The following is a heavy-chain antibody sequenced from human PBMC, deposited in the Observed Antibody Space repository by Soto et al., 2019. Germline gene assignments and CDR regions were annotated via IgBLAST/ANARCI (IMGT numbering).Heavy chain of an antibody. Sequence: ASVKVSCKASGYTFTGYYMHWVRQAPGQGLEWMGWIGPHNDKTSIAQNFQGRVTLTRDTSASTVYMEVSSLTSEDTAMYYCARSSGGNFGIIIEGTNWFAPWGQGTLVTVSS. CDR2: IGPHNDKT. J-gene: IGHJ5*02. CDR1: GYTFTGYY. D-gene: IGHD1-26*01. CDR3: ARSSGGNFGIIIEGTNWFAP. V-gene: IGHV1-2*02.